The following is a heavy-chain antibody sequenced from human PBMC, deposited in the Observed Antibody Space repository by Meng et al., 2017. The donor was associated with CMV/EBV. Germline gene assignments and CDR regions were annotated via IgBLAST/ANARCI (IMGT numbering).Heavy chain of an antibody. J-gene: IGHJ4*02. CDR1: GGSISSYY. CDR2: IYYSGST. Sequence: SETLSLTCTVSGGSISSYYWSWIRQPPGKGLEWIGYIYYSGSTNYNPSLKSRVTISVDTSKNQFSLKLSSVTAADTAVYYCARRGSSSSETFDYWGQGTLVTVSS. V-gene: IGHV4-59*01. CDR3: ARRGSSSSETFDY. D-gene: IGHD6-6*01.